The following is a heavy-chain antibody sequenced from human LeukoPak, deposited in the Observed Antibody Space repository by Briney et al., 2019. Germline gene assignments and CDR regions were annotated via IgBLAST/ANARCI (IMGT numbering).Heavy chain of an antibody. Sequence: SETLSLTCTVSGGSVSSGSYSWSWIRQPPGKGLEWIGYINYSGTTSYNPSLKSRVTISVDTSKNQFSLKLSSVTAADTAEYYCVRRVAGSGYRDYWGQGTLVTVSS. CDR2: INYSGTT. CDR1: GGSVSSGSYS. CDR3: VRRVAGSGYRDY. D-gene: IGHD3-22*01. V-gene: IGHV4-61*01. J-gene: IGHJ4*02.